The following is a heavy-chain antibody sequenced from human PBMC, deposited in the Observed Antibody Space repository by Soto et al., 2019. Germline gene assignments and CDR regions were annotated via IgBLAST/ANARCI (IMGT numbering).Heavy chain of an antibody. CDR1: GFTVSSNY. CDR2: IYSGGST. V-gene: IGHV3-53*01. CDR3: ARDLNYYDSSGYN. D-gene: IGHD3-22*01. J-gene: IGHJ4*02. Sequence: GESLKISCAASGFTVSSNYMSWVRQAPGKGLEWVSVIYSGGSTYYADSVKGRFTISRDNSKNTLYLQMNSLRAEDTAVYYCARDLNYYDSSGYNWGQGTLVTVSS.